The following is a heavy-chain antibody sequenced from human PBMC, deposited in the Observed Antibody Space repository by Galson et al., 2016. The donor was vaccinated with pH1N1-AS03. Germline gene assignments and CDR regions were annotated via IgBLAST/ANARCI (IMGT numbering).Heavy chain of an antibody. CDR1: GFTFSIYA. CDR3: ARVRGGVVITFGGVPYFDY. Sequence: LRLSCAASGFTFSIYAMSWVRQAPGKGLEWVSVISGSGGSTYYADSVKGRFTISRDNSKNTLYLQMNSLRAEDTAVYYCARVRGGVVITFGGVPYFDYWGQGTLVTVSS. J-gene: IGHJ4*02. V-gene: IGHV3-23*01. D-gene: IGHD3-16*01. CDR2: ISGSGGST.